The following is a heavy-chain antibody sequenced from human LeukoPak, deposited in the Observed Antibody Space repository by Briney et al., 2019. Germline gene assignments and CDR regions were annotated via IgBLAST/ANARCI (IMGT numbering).Heavy chain of an antibody. CDR2: ISGRDGST. V-gene: IGHV3-23*01. D-gene: IGHD3-3*01. J-gene: IGHJ4*02. CDR3: AQGIRITIFGVPHFHY. Sequence: GGSLRLSCTASGFTFTSYAMSWVRQAPGKGLEWVSAISGRDGSTYYADSVKGRFTISRGNSKNTLYVQMNSLRAEDTAIYYCAQGIRITIFGVPHFHYWGQGTLVTVSS. CDR1: GFTFTSYA.